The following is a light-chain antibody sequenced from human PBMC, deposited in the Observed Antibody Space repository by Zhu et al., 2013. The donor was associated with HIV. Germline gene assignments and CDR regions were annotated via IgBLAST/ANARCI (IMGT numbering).Light chain of an antibody. J-gene: IGKJ5*01. CDR3: QQYYSYPIT. CDR2: GAS. CDR1: QGIGSY. Sequence: IQLTQSPSSLSASVGDRVTITCRASQGIGSYLAWYRQKSGKAPELLIYGASTLQRGVPSRFSGSGSGTDFTLTISCLQSEDFATYYCQQYYSYPITFGQGTRLEIK. V-gene: IGKV1-9*01.